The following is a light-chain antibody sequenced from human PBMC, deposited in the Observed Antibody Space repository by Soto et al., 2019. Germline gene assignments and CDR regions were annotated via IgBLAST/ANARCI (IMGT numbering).Light chain of an antibody. J-gene: IGKJ4*01. Sequence: EIVLTQSPATLSLSPGERATLSCRASQSVSRYLAWYQQRPGQAPRLLIYDTSNRVTGIPARFSGSGSGTDFTLTISSLEPEDFAVYYCQQYSNWPLTFGGGTKVDIK. CDR3: QQYSNWPLT. CDR2: DTS. V-gene: IGKV3-11*01. CDR1: QSVSRY.